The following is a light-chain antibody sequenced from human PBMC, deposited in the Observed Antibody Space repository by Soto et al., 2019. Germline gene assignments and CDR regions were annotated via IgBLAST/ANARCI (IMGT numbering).Light chain of an antibody. CDR1: QSVSSNY. CDR2: GAS. Sequence: EIVLTQSPGTLSLSPGERATLSCRASQSVSSNYLAWYQQKPGQAPSLLIYGASSRATGIPDRFSGSGSGTAFTLTISSLEPEDFGMYFCQQYDNSAPITFGQGTRVEIE. V-gene: IGKV3-20*01. CDR3: QQYDNSAPIT. J-gene: IGKJ5*01.